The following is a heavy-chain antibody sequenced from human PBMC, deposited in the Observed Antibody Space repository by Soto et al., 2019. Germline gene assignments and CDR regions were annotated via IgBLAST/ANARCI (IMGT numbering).Heavy chain of an antibody. V-gene: IGHV3-11*05. CDR2: ISRSSSDT. Sequence: PGGSLRLSCAASGFTFSDYYMSWIRQAPGKGLEWVSYISRSSSDTNYADSVKGRFTISRDNAKNSLYLQMNSLRAEDTAVYYCARGGDWYLDYWGQGTLVTVSS. J-gene: IGHJ4*02. CDR1: GFTFSDYY. D-gene: IGHD3-9*01. CDR3: ARGGDWYLDY.